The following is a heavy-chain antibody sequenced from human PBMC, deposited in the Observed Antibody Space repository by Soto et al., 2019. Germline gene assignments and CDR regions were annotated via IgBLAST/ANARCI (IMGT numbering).Heavy chain of an antibody. J-gene: IGHJ4*02. D-gene: IGHD3-10*01. CDR1: GGSISSGGYY. CDR2: IYYSGST. CDR3: ARGAAMVRGVVSDY. Sequence: QVQLQESGPGLVKPSQTLSLTCTVSGGSISSGGYYWSWIRQHPGKGLEWIGYIYYSGSTYYNPYLKIRVTISVDTSKNQFYLKLGSVTAADTAVYYCARGAAMVRGVVSDYWGQGTLVTVSS. V-gene: IGHV4-31*03.